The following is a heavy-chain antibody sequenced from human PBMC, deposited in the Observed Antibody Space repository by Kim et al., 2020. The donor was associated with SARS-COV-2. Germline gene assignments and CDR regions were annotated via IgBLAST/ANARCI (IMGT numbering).Heavy chain of an antibody. CDR3: ARGTDYGDY. V-gene: IGHV1-18*01. CDR2: GNT. Sequence: GNTNYAPKLQGRVTMTTDTSTSTAYMGLRSLRSDDTAVYYCARGTDYGDYWGQGTLVTVSS. J-gene: IGHJ4*02.